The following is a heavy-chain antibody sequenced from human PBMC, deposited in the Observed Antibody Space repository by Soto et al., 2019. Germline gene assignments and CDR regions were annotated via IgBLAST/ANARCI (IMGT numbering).Heavy chain of an antibody. J-gene: IGHJ5*02. CDR2: IYSSGST. CDR1: GGAINSYY. CDR3: ARGQRFSDWFDP. Sequence: SGTQSLTCTVSGGAINSYYGTWIRQPAGKGLEWIGRIYSSGSTKYNPSLQSRVTMSLDTSKNQFSLRLTSVTAADTAVYYCARGQRFSDWFDPWGQGTLVTVSS. V-gene: IGHV4-4*07. D-gene: IGHD3-3*01.